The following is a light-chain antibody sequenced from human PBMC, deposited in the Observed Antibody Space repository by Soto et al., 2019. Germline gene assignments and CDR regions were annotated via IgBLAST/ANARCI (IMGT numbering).Light chain of an antibody. Sequence: DIQMTQSPSTLSASVGDRVTITCRASQSISSWLAWFQQKPGKAPKLLMYDASSFESGVPSRFSSSGSGTEFNITVSSLQHKDFANYSCQPYGTYLWTFCQGTRVEIK. CDR1: QSISSW. J-gene: IGKJ1*01. CDR3: QPYGTYLWT. V-gene: IGKV1-5*01. CDR2: DAS.